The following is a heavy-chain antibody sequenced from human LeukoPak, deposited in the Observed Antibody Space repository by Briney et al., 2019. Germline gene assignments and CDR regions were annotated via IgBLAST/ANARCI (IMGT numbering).Heavy chain of an antibody. CDR2: ISGSGGST. CDR3: ARVQKQWLRVYYYMDV. CDR1: GFTFSSYG. V-gene: IGHV3-23*01. Sequence: PGGSLRLSCAASGFTFSSYGMSWVRQAPGKGLEWVSAISGSGGSTYYADSVKGRFTISRDNSKNTLYLQMNSLRAEDTAVYYCARVQKQWLRVYYYMDVWGKGTTVTVSS. D-gene: IGHD6-19*01. J-gene: IGHJ6*03.